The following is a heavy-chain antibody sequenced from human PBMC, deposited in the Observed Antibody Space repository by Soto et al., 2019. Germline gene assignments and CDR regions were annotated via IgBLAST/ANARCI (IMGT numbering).Heavy chain of an antibody. D-gene: IGHD6-19*01. CDR2: IRGTNGNT. V-gene: IGHV3-23*01. Sequence: EVQLLESGGGLVQPGGSLRLSCAASGFTFSSSAMSWVRQAPGKGLEWVSAIRGTNGNTHYTESVKGQPTISRDKPKNTLYLQMTSLRAEDTAVYYCAICTGAPIVTSGWCNWLDPWGQGTLVIVSS. CDR3: AICTGAPIVTSGWCNWLDP. CDR1: GFTFSSSA. J-gene: IGHJ5*02.